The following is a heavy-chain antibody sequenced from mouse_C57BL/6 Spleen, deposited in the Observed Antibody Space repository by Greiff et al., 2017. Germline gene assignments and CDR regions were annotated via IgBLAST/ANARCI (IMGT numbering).Heavy chain of an antibody. V-gene: IGHV5-16*01. J-gene: IGHJ4*01. CDR1: GFTFSDYY. CDR2: INYDGSST. CDR3: ARDYYYAMDY. Sequence: EVKLMESEGGLVQPGSSMKLSCTASGFTFSDYYMAWVRQVPEKGLEWVANINYDGSSTYYLDTLKSRFIISRDNAKNIRYLQMSSLKSEDTATYYCARDYYYAMDYWGQGTSVTVSS.